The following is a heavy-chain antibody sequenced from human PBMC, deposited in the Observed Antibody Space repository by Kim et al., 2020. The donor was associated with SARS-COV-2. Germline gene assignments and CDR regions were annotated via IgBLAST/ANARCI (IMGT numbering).Heavy chain of an antibody. CDR2: NT. D-gene: IGHD6-13*01. CDR3: ARVGSMDDY. Sequence: NTNCAQKLQGRVTMTTDTSTSTAYMELRSLRSADTAVYYCARVGSMDDYWGQGTLVTVSS. V-gene: IGHV1-18*01. J-gene: IGHJ4*02.